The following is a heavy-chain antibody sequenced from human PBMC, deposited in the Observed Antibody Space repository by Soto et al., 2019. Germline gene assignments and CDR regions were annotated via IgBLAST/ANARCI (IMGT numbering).Heavy chain of an antibody. CDR1: GFTFSDYY. Sequence: VRLLRAACGFTFSDYYMSWIRQAPGKGLEWVSYISSSSSTIYYADSVKGRFTISRNNAKNSLYMQMNIMRAEDTAVYYCVRAEIVRTYGMAVWGQGTTVTV. CDR3: VRAEIVRTYGMAV. V-gene: IGHV3-11*01. CDR2: ISSSSSTI. D-gene: IGHD3-22*01. J-gene: IGHJ6*02.